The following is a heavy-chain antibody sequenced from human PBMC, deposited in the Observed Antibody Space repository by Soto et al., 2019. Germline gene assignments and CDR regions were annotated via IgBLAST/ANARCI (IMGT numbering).Heavy chain of an antibody. V-gene: IGHV4-30-4*08. Sequence: SETLSLTCSVSGDPISTVDYFWAWIRQPPGQALEYIGYIYKSATTYYNPSFESRVAISLDTSKSQFSLNVTSVTAADTAVYFCARGRYCLTGRCFPNWFDSWGQGTLVTVSS. CDR1: GDPISTVDYF. J-gene: IGHJ5*01. D-gene: IGHD2-15*01. CDR2: IYKSATT. CDR3: ARGRYCLTGRCFPNWFDS.